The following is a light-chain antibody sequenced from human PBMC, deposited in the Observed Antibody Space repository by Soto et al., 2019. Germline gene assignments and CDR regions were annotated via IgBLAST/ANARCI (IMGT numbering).Light chain of an antibody. J-gene: IGKJ1*01. CDR3: QQTYVTHPWA. Sequence: DIQITQSPSSLSASVGDRVTMTFRASQNINNYLNWYQQKPGKAPKLLIFAAANLEIGIPSRFSGSGSGTDFTLSISNLQHEDFANYFCQQTYVTHPWAFGQGTKVDIK. V-gene: IGKV1-39*01. CDR2: AAA. CDR1: QNINNY.